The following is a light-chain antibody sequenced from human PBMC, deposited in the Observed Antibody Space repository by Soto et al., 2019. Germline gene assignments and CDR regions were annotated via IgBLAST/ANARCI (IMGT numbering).Light chain of an antibody. V-gene: IGLV1-44*01. Sequence: QSVLTQPPSASGTPGQRVTISCSGSSSNIGSNTVNWYQQLPGTAPKLLIYSNNQRPSGVPDRFSGSKSGTSASLDISGLQSEDEADYYCAAWGDSLNGPVFGGGTKLTVL. CDR2: SNN. CDR3: AAWGDSLNGPV. J-gene: IGLJ2*01. CDR1: SSNIGSNT.